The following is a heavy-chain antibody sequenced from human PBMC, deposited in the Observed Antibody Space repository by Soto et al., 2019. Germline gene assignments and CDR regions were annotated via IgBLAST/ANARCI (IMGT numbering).Heavy chain of an antibody. V-gene: IGHV3-33*01. CDR3: ARVYEGFWSGYYPTPLNYYYYYYMDV. D-gene: IGHD3-3*01. Sequence: GGSLRLSCAASGFTFSSYGMHWVRQAPGKGLEWVAVIWYDGSNKYYADSVKGRFTISRDNSKNTLYLQMNSLRAEDTAVYYCARVYEGFWSGYYPTPLNYYYYYYMDVWGKGTTVTVSS. J-gene: IGHJ6*03. CDR1: GFTFSSYG. CDR2: IWYDGSNK.